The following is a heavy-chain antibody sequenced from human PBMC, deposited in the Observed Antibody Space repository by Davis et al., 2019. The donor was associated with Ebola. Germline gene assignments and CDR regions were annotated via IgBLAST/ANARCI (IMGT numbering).Heavy chain of an antibody. CDR2: INPDNGDT. V-gene: IGHV1-18*01. CDR1: GYSFNTYG. J-gene: IGHJ4*02. D-gene: IGHD6-19*01. CDR3: ARDSSGWYYFDY. Sequence: ASVKVSCKASGYSFNTYGLSWVRQAPGQGLEWMGWINPDNGDTNYAQSLQGRVTMTADTSTSTAYMELSSLRSEDTAVYYCARDSSGWYYFDYWGQGTLVTVSS.